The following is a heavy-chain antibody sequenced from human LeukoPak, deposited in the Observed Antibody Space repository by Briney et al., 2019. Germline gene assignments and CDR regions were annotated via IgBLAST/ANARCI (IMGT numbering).Heavy chain of an antibody. D-gene: IGHD3-22*01. J-gene: IGHJ4*02. CDR2: INWNGGST. CDR3: ATINYYDSSGEVDY. CDR1: GFTFDDYG. V-gene: IGHV3-20*04. Sequence: GGSLRLSCAASGFTFDDYGMSWVRQAPGKGLAWVSGINWNGGSTGYADSVKGRFTISRDNAKNSLYLQMNSLRAEDTALYYCATINYYDSSGEVDYWGQGTLVTVSS.